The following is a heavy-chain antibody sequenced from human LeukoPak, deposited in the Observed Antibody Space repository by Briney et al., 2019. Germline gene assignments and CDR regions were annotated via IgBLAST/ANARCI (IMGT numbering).Heavy chain of an antibody. V-gene: IGHV4-4*07. CDR1: AGSISAYY. CDR3: ARDRGLLYEPDAFDI. D-gene: IGHD3-3*01. CDR2: LHSSGST. Sequence: SETLSLTCTVSAGSISAYYWSWIRQPAGRGLEWIGRLHSSGSTNYNPSLKSRVTMSVDTSKNQFSLKLSSVTAADTAVYYCARDRGLLYEPDAFDIWGQGTMVTVSS. J-gene: IGHJ3*02.